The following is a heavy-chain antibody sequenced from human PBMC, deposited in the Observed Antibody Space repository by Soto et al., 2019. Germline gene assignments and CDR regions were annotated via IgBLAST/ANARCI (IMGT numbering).Heavy chain of an antibody. D-gene: IGHD3-3*01. J-gene: IGHJ3*02. CDR3: AAGLRPTTFGVGIPPRDALDM. CDR2: FIPIFGTA. Sequence: QVQLVQSGAEVKKPGSSMKVSCKASGGPFRNYAINWVRQAPGQGPEWLGGFIPIFGTANYAQNFQGRVTTTTGESTRTAYMELTSRMSAEAAVYYCAAGLRPTTFGVGIPPRDALDMWGEATVVTATS. V-gene: IGHV1-69*01. CDR1: GGPFRNYA.